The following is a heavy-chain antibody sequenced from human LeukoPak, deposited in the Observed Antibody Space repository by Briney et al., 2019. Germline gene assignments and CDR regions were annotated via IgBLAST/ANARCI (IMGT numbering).Heavy chain of an antibody. D-gene: IGHD6-19*01. V-gene: IGHV3-23*01. CDR3: VRRGDASSGWGDHDF. CDR1: GFTFNINA. CDR2: IGGSGDKT. Sequence: PGGSLRLSCAASGFTFNINAIIWLRQAPGKGLECFSTIGGSGDKTFYADSVKGRFTISRDNSKNMVHLQMNSLTGEDTALYYCVRRGDASSGWGDHDFWGQGALVTVSS. J-gene: IGHJ4*02.